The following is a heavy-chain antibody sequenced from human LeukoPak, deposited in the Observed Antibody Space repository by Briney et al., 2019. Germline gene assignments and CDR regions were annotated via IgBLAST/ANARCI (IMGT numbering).Heavy chain of an antibody. CDR2: INPNSGGT. Sequence: EASVKVSCKASGYTFTGYYMHWVRQAPGQGLEWMGWINPNSGGTNYAQKFQGRVTMTRDTSISTAYMELSRLRSDDTAVYYCARAFGQYDWYFDLWGRGTLVTVSS. CDR1: GYTFTGYY. CDR3: ARAFGQYDWYFDL. V-gene: IGHV1-2*02. D-gene: IGHD3-16*01. J-gene: IGHJ2*01.